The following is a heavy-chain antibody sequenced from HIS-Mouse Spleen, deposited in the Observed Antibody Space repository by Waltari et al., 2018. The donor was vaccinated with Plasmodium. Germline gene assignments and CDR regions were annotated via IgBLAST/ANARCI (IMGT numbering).Heavy chain of an antibody. J-gene: IGHJ3*02. D-gene: IGHD1-1*01. V-gene: IGHV3-13*01. CDR3: ARGRWNHAFDI. CDR1: VFTFSSYD. Sequence: EVQLVESGGGLVQPGGSLRLSCAASVFTFSSYDMHWVRQATGKGLEWVSAIGTAGDTYYPGSVKGRFTISRENAKNSLYLQMNSLRAGDTAVYYCARGRWNHAFDIWGQGTMVTVSS. CDR2: IGTAGDT.